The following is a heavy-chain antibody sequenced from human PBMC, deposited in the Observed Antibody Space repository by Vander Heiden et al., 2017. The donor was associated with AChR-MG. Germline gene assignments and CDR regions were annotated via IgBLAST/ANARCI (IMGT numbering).Heavy chain of an antibody. Sequence: QITLKESGPTLVKPTPTLTLTCTFSGFSLSTSGVGVGWIRQPPGEALEWLALIYWNDDKRYSPSLKSRLTITKDTSKNQVVLTMTNMDPVDTATYYCAHRRYYYDSSGYLGVFDYWGQGTLVTVSS. J-gene: IGHJ4*02. CDR3: AHRRYYYDSSGYLGVFDY. D-gene: IGHD3-22*01. CDR1: GFSLSTSGVG. CDR2: IYWNDDK. V-gene: IGHV2-5*01.